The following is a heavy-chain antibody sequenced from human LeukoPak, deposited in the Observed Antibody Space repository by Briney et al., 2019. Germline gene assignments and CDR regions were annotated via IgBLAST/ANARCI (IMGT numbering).Heavy chain of an antibody. Sequence: ASVKVSCKASGYTFTSYGISWVRQAPGQGLEWMGGIIPMFGTRNYAEKFQGRVTISADISTSTAYMELRSLRSEDTAVYYCARGADWQLLDYYYYYMDVWGIGTTVTVSS. J-gene: IGHJ6*03. V-gene: IGHV1-69*06. CDR3: ARGADWQLLDYYYYYMDV. CDR1: GYTFTSYG. D-gene: IGHD6-6*01. CDR2: IIPMFGTR.